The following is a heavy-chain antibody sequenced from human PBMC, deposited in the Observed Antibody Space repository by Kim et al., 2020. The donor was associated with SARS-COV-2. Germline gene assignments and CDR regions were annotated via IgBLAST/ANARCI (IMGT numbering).Heavy chain of an antibody. CDR1: GFTFSSYE. V-gene: IGHV3-48*03. D-gene: IGHD3-22*01. CDR2: ISSSGSTI. J-gene: IGHJ6*02. Sequence: GGSLRLSCAASGFTFSSYEMNWVRQAPGKGLEWVSYISSSGSTIYYADSVKGRFTISRDNAKNSLYLQMNSLRAEDTAVYYCAREREDEPQGGTSSGYFPGPYGMDVWGQGTTVTVSS. CDR3: AREREDEPQGGTSSGYFPGPYGMDV.